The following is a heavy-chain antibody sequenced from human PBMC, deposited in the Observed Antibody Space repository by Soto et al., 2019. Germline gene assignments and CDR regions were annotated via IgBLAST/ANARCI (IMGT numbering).Heavy chain of an antibody. CDR3: ARTAYYYDSSGEDHYFDY. CDR1: GFTFSSYA. J-gene: IGHJ4*02. Sequence: PGGSLRLSCAASGFTFSSYAMHWVRQAPGKGLEWVAVISYDGSNKYYADSVKGRFTISRDNSKNTLYLQMNSLKAEDTAVYYCARTAYYYDSSGEDHYFDYWGQGTLVTVSS. V-gene: IGHV3-30-3*01. CDR2: ISYDGSNK. D-gene: IGHD3-22*01.